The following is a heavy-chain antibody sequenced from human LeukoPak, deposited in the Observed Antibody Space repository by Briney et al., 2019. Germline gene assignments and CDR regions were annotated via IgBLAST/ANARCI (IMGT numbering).Heavy chain of an antibody. CDR1: GYTFIHHY. CDR2: INPSGGST. D-gene: IGHD3-16*02. CDR3: ARLTFGGVIVVDY. Sequence: GASVKVSCKPSGYTFIHHYMHWVRQAPGQGLEWMGIINPSGGSTSYAQKFQGRVTMTRDMSTSTVYMELSSLRSEDTAVYYCARLTFGGVIVVDYWGQGTLVTVSS. J-gene: IGHJ4*02. V-gene: IGHV1-46*01.